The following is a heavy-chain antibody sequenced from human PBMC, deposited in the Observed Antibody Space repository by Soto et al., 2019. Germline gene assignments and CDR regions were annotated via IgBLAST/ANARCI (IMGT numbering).Heavy chain of an antibody. CDR2: IYPGDSDT. V-gene: IGHV5-51*01. CDR1: EYSFSSHW. J-gene: IGHJ2*01. Sequence: GESLKISCKGSEYSFSSHWIAWVRQVPGKGLEWMGTIYPGDSDTRYSPSFEGRVSMSADESISTAYLQWGSLQASDTAIYYCARGDTYNSYWNFDLWGRGTLVTVSS. D-gene: IGHD1-1*01. CDR3: ARGDTYNSYWNFDL.